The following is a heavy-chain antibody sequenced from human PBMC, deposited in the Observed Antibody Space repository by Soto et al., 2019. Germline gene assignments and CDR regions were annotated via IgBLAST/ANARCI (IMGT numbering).Heavy chain of an antibody. D-gene: IGHD6-13*01. CDR2: ISGSGGST. CDR1: GFTFSSYA. V-gene: IGHV3-23*01. Sequence: GESLKISCAASGFTFSSYAMSWVRQAPGKGLEWVSAISGSGGSTYYADSVKGRFTISRDNSKNTLYLQMNSLRAEDTAVYYCAKDGASSSWFDYWGQGTLVTVSS. CDR3: AKDGASSSWFDY. J-gene: IGHJ4*02.